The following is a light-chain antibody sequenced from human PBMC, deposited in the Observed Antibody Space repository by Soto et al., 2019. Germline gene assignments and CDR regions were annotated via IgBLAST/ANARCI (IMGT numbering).Light chain of an antibody. CDR1: QCFNTY. Sequence: DIQMTQSPSSLSASVGDSVTITCRASQCFNTYLNWYQNNPGXAPNLLIYGASSLRSGVPSRFSXTGSXXALTRSNPKLLPEDFATYFCQRGYSPPRTFGRATKVDTK. CDR2: GAS. J-gene: IGKJ1*01. CDR3: QRGYSPPRT. V-gene: IGKV1-39*01.